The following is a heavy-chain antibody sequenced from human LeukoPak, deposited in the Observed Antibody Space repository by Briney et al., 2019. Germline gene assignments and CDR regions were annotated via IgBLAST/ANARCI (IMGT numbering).Heavy chain of an antibody. Sequence: GASVKVSCKASGYTFTGYYMHLVRQAPGQGLEWMGWINPNSGGTNYAQKFQGRVTMTRDTSISTAYMELSRLRSDDTAVYYCARERPYYDSWSGSPLQNWFDPWGQGTLVTVSS. V-gene: IGHV1-2*02. CDR1: GYTFTGYY. J-gene: IGHJ5*02. D-gene: IGHD3-3*01. CDR2: INPNSGGT. CDR3: ARERPYYDSWSGSPLQNWFDP.